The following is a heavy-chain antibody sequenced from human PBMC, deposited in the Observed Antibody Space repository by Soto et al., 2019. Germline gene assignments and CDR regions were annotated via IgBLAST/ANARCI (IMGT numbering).Heavy chain of an antibody. Sequence: ASVKVSCKASGYRFTSYGIACERQVTGQGPEWMGGISPYNGRTKYAQTVKGRVVMTAETSPNTVYLDLRGLRSEDSAIYYCGRCRTDSYAMDVWG. CDR2: ISPYNGRT. V-gene: IGHV1-18*01. CDR1: GYRFTSYG. J-gene: IGHJ6*02. CDR3: GRCRTDSYAMDV. D-gene: IGHD3-16*01.